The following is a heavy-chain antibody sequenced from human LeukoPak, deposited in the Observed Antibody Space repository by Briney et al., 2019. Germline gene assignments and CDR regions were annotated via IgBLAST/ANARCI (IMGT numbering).Heavy chain of an antibody. CDR2: INPNSGGT. V-gene: IGHV1-2*02. CDR3: AREYCTNGVCYDY. J-gene: IGHJ4*02. CDR1: GYTFTGYY. Sequence: ASVKVSCKASGYTFTGYYMHWVRQAPGQGLEWMGWINPNSGGTNYAQKFQGRVTMTRGTSISTAYMELSRLRSDDTAVYYCAREYCTNGVCYDYWGQGTLVTVSS. D-gene: IGHD2-8*01.